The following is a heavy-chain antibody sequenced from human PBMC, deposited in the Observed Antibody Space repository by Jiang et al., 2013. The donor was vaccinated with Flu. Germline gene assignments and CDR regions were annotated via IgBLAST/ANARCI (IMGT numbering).Heavy chain of an antibody. D-gene: IGHD6-19*01. J-gene: IGHJ5*02. CDR3: ARDSLSGWSKGWFDP. V-gene: IGHV4-59*01. CDR2: IYYSGST. Sequence: PGLLKPSETLSLTCTVSGGSISSYYWSWIRQPPGKGLEWIGYIYYSGSTNYNPSLKSRVTISVDTSKNQFSLKLSSVTAADTAVYYCARDSLSGWSKGWFDPWGQGTLVTVSS. CDR1: GGSISSYY.